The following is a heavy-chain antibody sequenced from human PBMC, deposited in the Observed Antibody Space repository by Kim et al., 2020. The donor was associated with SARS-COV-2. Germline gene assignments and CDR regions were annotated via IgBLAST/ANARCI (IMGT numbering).Heavy chain of an antibody. CDR3: ARQGRGEGATFDY. CDR1: GGSISTYY. D-gene: IGHD1-26*01. V-gene: IGHV4-59*08. Sequence: SETLSLTCTVSGGSISTYYWSWIRQPPGKGLEWIAHIYYSGSTNYNPSLKSRLTISVDTSKNQFSLKLSSLTAADTAVYYCARQGRGEGATFDYWGQGILVTVSS. CDR2: IYYSGST. J-gene: IGHJ4*02.